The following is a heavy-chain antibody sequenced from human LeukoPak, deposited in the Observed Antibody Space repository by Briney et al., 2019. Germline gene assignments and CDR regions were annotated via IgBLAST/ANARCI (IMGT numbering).Heavy chain of an antibody. CDR2: ISGSGGST. D-gene: IGHD6-6*01. CDR3: AKDRIAARLYFQH. Sequence: AGGSLRLSCAASGFTFSSYAMHWVRQAPGKGLEWVSAISGSGGSTYYADSVKGRLTISRDNSKNTLYLQMNSLRAEDTAVYYCAKDRIAARLYFQHWGQGTLVTVSS. V-gene: IGHV3-23*01. CDR1: GFTFSSYA. J-gene: IGHJ1*01.